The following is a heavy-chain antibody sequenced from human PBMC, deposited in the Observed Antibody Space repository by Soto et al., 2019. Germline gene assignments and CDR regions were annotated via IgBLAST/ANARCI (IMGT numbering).Heavy chain of an antibody. D-gene: IGHD4-17*01. CDR3: ARDTGPYDYGDLY. CDR1: GFTFSSYA. V-gene: IGHV3-23*01. J-gene: IGHJ4*02. CDR2: ISGSGGST. Sequence: PGGSLRLSCAASGFTFSSYAMSWVRQAPGKGLEWVSAISGSGGSTYYADSVKGRFTISRDNSKNTLYLQMNSLRAEDTAVYYCARDTGPYDYGDLYWGQGTLVTVSS.